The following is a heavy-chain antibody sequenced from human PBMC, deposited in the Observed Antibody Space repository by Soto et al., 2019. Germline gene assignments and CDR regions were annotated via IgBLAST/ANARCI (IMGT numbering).Heavy chain of an antibody. CDR3: ARLGNCGGDCYSSWFDP. D-gene: IGHD2-21*02. CDR2: IIPILGIA. V-gene: IGHV1-69*02. J-gene: IGHJ5*02. CDR1: GGTFSSYT. Sequence: QVQRVQSGAEVKKPGSSVKVSYKASGGTFSSYTISWVRQAPGQGLEWMGRIIPILGIANYAQKFQGRVTITADKSTSTAYMELSSLRSEDTAVYYCARLGNCGGDCYSSWFDPWGQGTLVTVSS.